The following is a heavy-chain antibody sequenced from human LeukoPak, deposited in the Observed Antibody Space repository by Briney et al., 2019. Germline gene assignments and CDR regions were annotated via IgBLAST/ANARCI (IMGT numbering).Heavy chain of an antibody. CDR1: GFSFSSYS. CDR3: ARAAMVSFDY. V-gene: IGHV4-39*07. Sequence: GSLRLSCAASGFSFSSYSMNWVRQPPGKGLEWIGSIYYSGSTYYNPSLKSRVTISVDTSKNQFSLKLNSVTAADTAVYYCARAAMVSFDYWGQGTLVTVSS. CDR2: IYYSGST. J-gene: IGHJ4*02. D-gene: IGHD5-18*01.